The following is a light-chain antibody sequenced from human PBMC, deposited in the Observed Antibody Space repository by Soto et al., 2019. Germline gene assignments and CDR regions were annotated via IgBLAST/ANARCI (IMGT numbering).Light chain of an antibody. CDR2: SNN. V-gene: IGLV1-44*01. Sequence: VLTQPPSASGTPGQRVTISCSGSSSNIGSNTVNWSQQFPGTAPKLLIYSNNQRPSGVPDRFSGSKSGTSASLAISGLQSEDEADYYCAAWDDSLNGYYVFGTGTKVTVL. J-gene: IGLJ1*01. CDR3: AAWDDSLNGYYV. CDR1: SSNIGSNT.